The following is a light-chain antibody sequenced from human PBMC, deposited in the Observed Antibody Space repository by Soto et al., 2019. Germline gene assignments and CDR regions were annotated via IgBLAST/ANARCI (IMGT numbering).Light chain of an antibody. CDR2: DVS. CDR1: SSDFGGYNY. Sequence: QSALTQPASVSGSPGQSITISCTGTSSDFGGYNYVSWYQQHPGRAPKVLIYDVSNRPAGVSDRFSGSRSGNTASLTISGLQSEDKADYSCCSYTSSISVVFGTGTKVTVL. J-gene: IGLJ1*01. CDR3: CSYTSSISVV. V-gene: IGLV2-14*01.